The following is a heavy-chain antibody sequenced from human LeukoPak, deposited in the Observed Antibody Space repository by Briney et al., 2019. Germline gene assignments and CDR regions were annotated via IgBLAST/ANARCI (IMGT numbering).Heavy chain of an antibody. Sequence: GGSLRLXCAASGFTFSSYAMSWVRQAPGKGLEWVSAISGSGGSTYYADSVKGRFTISRDNSKNTLYLQMNSLRAEDTAVYYCAKDFWSGYYNWGYYFDYWGQGTLVTVSS. CDR3: AKDFWSGYYNWGYYFDY. CDR2: ISGSGGST. CDR1: GFTFSSYA. V-gene: IGHV3-23*01. J-gene: IGHJ4*02. D-gene: IGHD3-3*01.